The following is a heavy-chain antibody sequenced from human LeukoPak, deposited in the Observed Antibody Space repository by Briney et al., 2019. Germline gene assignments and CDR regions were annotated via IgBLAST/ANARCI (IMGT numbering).Heavy chain of an antibody. J-gene: IGHJ6*04. CDR1: GFIFNTYD. D-gene: IGHD3-10*02. Sequence: GGSLRLSCAASGFIFNTYDMNWVRQAPGKGVEWVSYISSTGNSIYYADSVKSRFTISRDTAKNSLFLQINSLRAEDTAVYICAELGITMIGGVWGKGTTVTISS. CDR3: AELGITMIGGV. CDR2: ISSTGNSI. V-gene: IGHV3-48*03.